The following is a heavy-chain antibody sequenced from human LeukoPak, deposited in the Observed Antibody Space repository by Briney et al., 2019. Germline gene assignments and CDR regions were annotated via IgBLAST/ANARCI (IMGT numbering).Heavy chain of an antibody. J-gene: IGHJ6*03. CDR3: ARVHTTRLRYSSSWYYMDV. Sequence: SETLSLTCTVSGGSLSSYYWSWIRQPPGRGLEGIGYIYYSGSTNYNPSLKSPLTISVHPSKNQFSLKLSSLTAADTAVYYCARVHTTRLRYSSSWYYMDVWGKGTTVTISS. V-gene: IGHV4-59*01. CDR2: IYYSGST. CDR1: GGSLSSYY. D-gene: IGHD6-13*01.